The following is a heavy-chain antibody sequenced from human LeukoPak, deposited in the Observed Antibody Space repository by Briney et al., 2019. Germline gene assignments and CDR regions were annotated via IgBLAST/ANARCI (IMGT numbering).Heavy chain of an antibody. CDR1: GYTFTSYA. CDR3: ASGETYYYGSESTPYYYYGMDV. CDR2: INTNTGNP. D-gene: IGHD3-10*01. Sequence: GASVKVSCKASGYTFTSYAMNWVRQAPGQGLEWMGWINTNTGNPTYAQGFTGRFVFSLDTSVSTAYLQICSLKAEDTAVYYCASGETYYYGSESTPYYYYGMDVWGKGTTVTVSS. V-gene: IGHV7-4-1*01. J-gene: IGHJ6*04.